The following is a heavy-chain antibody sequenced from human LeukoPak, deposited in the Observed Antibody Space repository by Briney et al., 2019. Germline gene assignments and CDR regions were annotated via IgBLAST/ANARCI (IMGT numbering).Heavy chain of an antibody. CDR2: IRYDGSNE. J-gene: IGHJ3*02. V-gene: IGHV3-30*02. D-gene: IGHD3-3*01. CDR3: ARDRYYDSEGAFDI. Sequence: GGSLRLSCAASGSSFSGYGMHWVRQAPGKGLEWVAFIRYDGSNEYYADSVKGRFTISRDKSKNTLSLQMNGLRVEDTAVYYCARDRYYDSEGAFDIWGQGTMVTVSS. CDR1: GSSFSGYG.